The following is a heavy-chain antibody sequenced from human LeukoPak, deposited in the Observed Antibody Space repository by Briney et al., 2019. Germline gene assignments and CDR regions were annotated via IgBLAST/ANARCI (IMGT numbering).Heavy chain of an antibody. J-gene: IGHJ4*02. Sequence: ASVKVSCKASGYTFTGYYMHWVRQAPGQGLEWMGWINPNSGGTNYAQKFQGRVTMTRDTSISTAYMELSRLRSDDTALYYCAKDDHSTWTQMGYWGQGTLVTVSS. V-gene: IGHV1-2*02. CDR3: AKDDHSTWTQMGY. D-gene: IGHD5-24*01. CDR1: GYTFTGYY. CDR2: INPNSGGT.